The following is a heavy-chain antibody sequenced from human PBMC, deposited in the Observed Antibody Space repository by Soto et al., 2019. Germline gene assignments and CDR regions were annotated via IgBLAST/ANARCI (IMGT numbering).Heavy chain of an antibody. CDR3: ARSYNSTWTSWGP. V-gene: IGHV4-59*01. CDR1: GGSINNYY. J-gene: IGHJ5*02. D-gene: IGHD1-20*01. Sequence: ETVSLTCTVSGGSINNYYWSWIRQPPGKGLEWIGYIYYSGTTNYNSSFKSRVTISVDTSKNQFSLKLSSVTAADTAVYYCARSYNSTWTSWGPWGQGALVTVSS. CDR2: IYYSGTT.